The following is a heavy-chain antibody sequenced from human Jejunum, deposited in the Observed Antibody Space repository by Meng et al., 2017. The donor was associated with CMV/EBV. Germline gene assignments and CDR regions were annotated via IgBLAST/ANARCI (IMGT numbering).Heavy chain of an antibody. CDR3: ARRVEWSDC. CDR2: LRYDGSNK. V-gene: IGHV3-30*03. D-gene: IGHD3-3*01. Sequence: VQLLESGGGLVQPGRSLGLSCAASGFTFRNYALIWVRQAPGKGLEWVAFLRYDGSNKYYTESVRGRFTISRDNSKNTLYLQMNNLRVEDTAVYFCARRVEWSDCWGQGTLVTVSS. CDR1: GFTFRNYA. J-gene: IGHJ4*02.